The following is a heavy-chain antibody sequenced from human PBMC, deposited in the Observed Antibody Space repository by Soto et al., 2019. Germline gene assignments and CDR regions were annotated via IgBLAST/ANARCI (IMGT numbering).Heavy chain of an antibody. J-gene: IGHJ4*02. D-gene: IGHD3-22*01. CDR2: SSSYI. CDR3: ARPYYYDSSGLNAADY. V-gene: IGHV3-21*01. Sequence: SSSYIYYADSVKGRFTISRDNAKNSLYLQMNSLRAEDTALYYCARPYYYDSSGLNAADYWGQGTLVTVSS.